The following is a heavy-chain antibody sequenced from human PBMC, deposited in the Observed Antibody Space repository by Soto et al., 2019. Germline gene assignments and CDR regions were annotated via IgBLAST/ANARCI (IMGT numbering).Heavy chain of an antibody. D-gene: IGHD4-17*01. CDR3: ARDHGGPTTVTTYYYYYYGMDV. CDR1: GYTFTSYG. J-gene: IGHJ6*02. CDR2: ISAYNGNT. Sequence: QVQLVQSGAEVKKPGASVKVSCKASGYTFTSYGISWVRQAPGQGLEWMGWISAYNGNTNYAQKVQGRVTMTTDTSTSTAYMELRSLRSDDTAVYYCARDHGGPTTVTTYYYYYYGMDVWGQGTTVTVSS. V-gene: IGHV1-18*01.